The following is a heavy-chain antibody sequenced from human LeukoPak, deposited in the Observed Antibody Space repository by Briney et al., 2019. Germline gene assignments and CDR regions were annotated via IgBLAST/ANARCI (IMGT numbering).Heavy chain of an antibody. CDR1: GGSISSSSYY. Sequence: SETLSLTCTVSGGSISSSSYYWGWIRQPPGKGLEWIGSIYYSGSTYYNPSLKSRVTISVDTSKNQFSLKLSSVTAADTAVYYCARFQGKVVVYRPGSTARFDPWGQGTLVTVSS. CDR2: IYYSGST. D-gene: IGHD3-22*01. CDR3: ARFQGKVVVYRPGSTARFDP. J-gene: IGHJ5*02. V-gene: IGHV4-39*07.